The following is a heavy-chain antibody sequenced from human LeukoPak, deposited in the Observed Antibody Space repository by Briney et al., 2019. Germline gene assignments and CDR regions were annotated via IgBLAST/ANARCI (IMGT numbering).Heavy chain of an antibody. V-gene: IGHV1-69*04. CDR2: IIPIFGIV. CDR1: EGTLNSYA. CDR3: ARADSSGYSLDENFDY. D-gene: IGHD3-22*01. J-gene: IGHJ4*02. Sequence: GASVKVSRKASEGTLNSYAINWVRQAPGQGLEWIGRIIPIFGIVNYAQNFQGRVTITADKSTNTAYMELSSLRSEDTAFYYCARADSSGYSLDENFDYWGQGTLVTVSS.